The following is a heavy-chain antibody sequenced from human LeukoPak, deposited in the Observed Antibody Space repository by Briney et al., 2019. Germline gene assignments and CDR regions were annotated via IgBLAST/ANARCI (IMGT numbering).Heavy chain of an antibody. J-gene: IGHJ4*02. CDR3: ARRHWDTSGWYFDY. CDR2: TNESGRS. V-gene: IGHV4-34*01. CDR1: GGPFSNYY. D-gene: IGHD6-19*01. Sequence: PSETLSLTCAVYGGPFSNYYWRWARQPPGKGLEWIGETNESGRSNNNPSLKSRVTILVDTSKNQFSLKLSSVTAADTAVYYCARRHWDTSGWYFDYWGRGRLVTVSS.